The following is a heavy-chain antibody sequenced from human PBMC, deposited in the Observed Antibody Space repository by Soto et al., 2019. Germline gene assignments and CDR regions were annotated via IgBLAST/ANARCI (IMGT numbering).Heavy chain of an antibody. Sequence: ASVKVSCKASGYTFTSYGISWVRQAPGQGLEWMXITNXXXGXTXXXQXXXXRVTMTRDTSTSTVYMELRSLRSEDTAVYYCARDLRGIAAAGPDYWGQGTLVTVSS. J-gene: IGHJ4*02. CDR3: ARDLRGIAAAGPDY. CDR1: GYTFTSYG. V-gene: IGHV1-46*01. D-gene: IGHD6-13*01. CDR2: TNXXXGXT.